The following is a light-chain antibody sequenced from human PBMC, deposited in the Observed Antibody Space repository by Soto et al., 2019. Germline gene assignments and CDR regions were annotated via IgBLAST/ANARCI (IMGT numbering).Light chain of an antibody. CDR1: QDIKNY. CDR2: DAS. CDR3: QHYDHLPPLS. V-gene: IGKV1-33*01. J-gene: IGKJ4*01. Sequence: DIQMTQSPSSLSASVGDRVTITCHASQDIKNYLNWYQQKPGKAPNLLIYDASNLKTGVPSRFSGSGSGTHVTFTISSLQPEDIATYYCQHYDHLPPLSFGGGTKVEIK.